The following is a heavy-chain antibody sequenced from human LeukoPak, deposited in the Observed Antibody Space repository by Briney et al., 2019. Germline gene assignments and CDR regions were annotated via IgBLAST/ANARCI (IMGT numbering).Heavy chain of an antibody. CDR3: SFHTWFHP. CDR2: INKDGSST. CDR1: GITFSNYV. J-gene: IGHJ5*02. D-gene: IGHD1-1*01. Sequence: PGRSLRLSCAASGITFSNYVMHWVRQAPVKGLEWVAHINKDGSSTSYADSVKGRFTISRDNAKNTLYLQMNSLRAEDTAVYYCSFHTWFHPRGQGTLVTVPS. V-gene: IGHV3-74*01.